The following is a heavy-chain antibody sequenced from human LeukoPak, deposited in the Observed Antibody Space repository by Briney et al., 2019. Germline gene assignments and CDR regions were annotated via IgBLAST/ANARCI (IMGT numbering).Heavy chain of an antibody. Sequence: GRSLRLSCAASGFTFSSYGMHWVRQAPGKGLEWVAVIWYDGSNKYYADPVKGRFTISRDNSKNTLYLQMNSLRAEDTAVYYCARVPCGGDCYWVDYWGQGTLVTVSS. CDR1: GFTFSSYG. CDR2: IWYDGSNK. CDR3: ARVPCGGDCYWVDY. V-gene: IGHV3-33*01. D-gene: IGHD2-21*02. J-gene: IGHJ4*02.